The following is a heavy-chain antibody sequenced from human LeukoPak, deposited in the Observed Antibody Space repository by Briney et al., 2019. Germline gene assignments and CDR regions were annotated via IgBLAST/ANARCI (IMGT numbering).Heavy chain of an antibody. D-gene: IGHD3-3*01. Sequence: PGGSLRLSCAASGFTFSSYWMSWVRQAPGKGLEWVANIKQDGSEKYYVDSVKGRFTISRDNAKNSLYLQMNSLRAEDTAVYYCARDAVRSDFWSGSYFDYWGQGTLVTVSS. J-gene: IGHJ4*02. CDR2: IKQDGSEK. CDR1: GFTFSSYW. V-gene: IGHV3-7*01. CDR3: ARDAVRSDFWSGSYFDY.